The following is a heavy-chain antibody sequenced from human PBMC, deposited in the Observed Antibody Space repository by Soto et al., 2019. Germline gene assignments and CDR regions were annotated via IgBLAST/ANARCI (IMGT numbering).Heavy chain of an antibody. CDR2: INHSGST. V-gene: IGHV4-34*01. D-gene: IGHD3-22*01. CDR1: GGTFSGYY. J-gene: IGHJ5*02. Sequence: PSETLSLTCAVYGGTFSGYYWSWIRQPPGKGLEWIGEINHSGSTNYNPSLKSRVTILVDTSKNQFSLKLSSVTAADTAVHYCGRAISVYYERRSDYYSPPNCWFEPWGQGTRVTVCS. CDR3: GRAISVYYERRSDYYSPPNCWFEP.